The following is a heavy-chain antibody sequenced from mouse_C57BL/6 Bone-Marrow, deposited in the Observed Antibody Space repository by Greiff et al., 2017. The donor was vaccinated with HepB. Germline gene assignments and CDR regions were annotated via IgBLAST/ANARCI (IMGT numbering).Heavy chain of an antibody. CDR1: GYTFTSYG. V-gene: IGHV1-81*01. CDR3: ARDLLLRSGARFDY. D-gene: IGHD1-1*01. Sequence: QVHVKQSGAELARPGASVKLSCKASGYTFTSYGISWVKQRTGQGLEWIGEIYPRSGNTYYNEKFKGKATLTADKSSSTAYMELRSLTSEDSAVYFCARDLLLRSGARFDYWGQGTTLTVSS. CDR2: IYPRSGNT. J-gene: IGHJ2*01.